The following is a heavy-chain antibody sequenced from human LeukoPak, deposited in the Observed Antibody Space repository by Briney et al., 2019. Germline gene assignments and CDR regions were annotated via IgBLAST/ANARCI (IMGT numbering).Heavy chain of an antibody. CDR3: ARDKQQLDYFDY. CDR2: ISAYNGNT. D-gene: IGHD6-13*01. Sequence: EASVKVFCKASGYTFTSYGISWVRQAPGQGLEWMGWISAYNGNTNYAQKLQGRVTMTRDTSTSTVYMELSSLRSEDTAVYYCARDKQQLDYFDYWGQGTLVTVSS. V-gene: IGHV1-18*01. J-gene: IGHJ4*02. CDR1: GYTFTSYG.